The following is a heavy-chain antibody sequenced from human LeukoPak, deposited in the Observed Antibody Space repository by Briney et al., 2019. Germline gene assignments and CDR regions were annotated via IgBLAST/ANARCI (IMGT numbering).Heavy chain of an antibody. CDR3: ARVGSVTNFGVVSYYFDY. CDR2: IYPDDSDS. J-gene: IGHJ4*02. V-gene: IGHV5-51*01. CDR1: GYSFDYYW. Sequence: GESLKISCKASGYSFDYYWIAWVRQMPGKGLEWMGIIYPDDSDSTYSPSFQGQVTISVDKSINTAYLQWSSLKASNTAIYYCARVGSVTNFGVVSYYFDYWGQGTLVSVSS. D-gene: IGHD3-3*01.